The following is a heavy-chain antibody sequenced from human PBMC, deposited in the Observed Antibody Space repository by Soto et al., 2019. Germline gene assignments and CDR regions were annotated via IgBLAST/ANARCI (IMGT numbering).Heavy chain of an antibody. J-gene: IGHJ5*02. D-gene: IGHD3-10*01. CDR1: GFTFRCYD. CDR2: IGGSGGST. Sequence: GGSLILSCSPSGFTFRCYDMSFLRQAPGKGLELFSAIGGSGGSTYDADSVKGRFTITRDNAKNALYLQMNSLRAEDTAVYYCAKVIPDVLLWFGESQNWFDPWGQGTLVTVSS. CDR3: AKVIPDVLLWFGESQNWFDP. V-gene: IGHV3-23*01.